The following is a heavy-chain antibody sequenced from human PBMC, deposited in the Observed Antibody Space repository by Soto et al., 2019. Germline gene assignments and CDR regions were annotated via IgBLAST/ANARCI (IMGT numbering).Heavy chain of an antibody. CDR3: ARDGFGGSYFGLFDY. D-gene: IGHD1-26*01. V-gene: IGHV4-31*03. J-gene: IGHJ4*02. CDR2: IYYSGST. Sequence: QVQLQESGPGLVKPSQTLSLTCTVSGGSINSGSYYWSWIRQHPGKGLEWIGYIYYSGSTYYTPSLKSRVTIPVHTSNNQFSLKLSSVTAADTAVYYCARDGFGGSYFGLFDYWGQGTLVTVSS. CDR1: GGSINSGSYY.